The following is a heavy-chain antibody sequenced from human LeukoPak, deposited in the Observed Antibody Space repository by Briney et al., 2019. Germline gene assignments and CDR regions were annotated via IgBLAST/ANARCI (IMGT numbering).Heavy chain of an antibody. V-gene: IGHV1-18*01. CDR1: GYTFTSYG. Sequence: ASVKVSCKASGYTFTSYGISWVRQAPGQGLEWMGWISAYNGNTNYAQKLQGRVTMTTDTSTSTAYMELRSLRSDDTAVYYCASVGACSGGSCYGFDYWGQGTLVTVSS. D-gene: IGHD2-15*01. J-gene: IGHJ4*02. CDR2: ISAYNGNT. CDR3: ASVGACSGGSCYGFDY.